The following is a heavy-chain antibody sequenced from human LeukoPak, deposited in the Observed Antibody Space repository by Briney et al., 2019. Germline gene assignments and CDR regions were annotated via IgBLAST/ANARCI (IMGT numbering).Heavy chain of an antibody. V-gene: IGHV1-18*01. Sequence: GASVKVSCKASGYTFTSYAISWVGQAPGRGLDGVGWISLYNAKQKYPQKLQGRVTMTTDTSTSTAYMELMSLRSDDTAVYYCARLGVAGDPSSAEYLQPWGQGTLVTVSS. CDR2: ISLYNAKQ. J-gene: IGHJ1*01. CDR3: ARLGVAGDPSSAEYLQP. CDR1: GYTFTSYA. D-gene: IGHD6-19*01.